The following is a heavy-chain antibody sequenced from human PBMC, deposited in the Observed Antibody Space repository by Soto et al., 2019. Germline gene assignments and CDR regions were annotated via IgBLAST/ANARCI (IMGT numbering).Heavy chain of an antibody. CDR3: VKAFYTSNWGAVFDH. V-gene: IGHV3-23*01. CDR2: IGGGGDRT. D-gene: IGHD7-27*01. CDR1: GFTFSSYA. J-gene: IGHJ4*02. Sequence: GGSLRLSCAAAGFTFSSYAMSWVRQAPGKGLEWVSWVSAIGGGGDRTLYADSVKGRFTISRDMSKTTLYLQMNSLRADDTAVYYCVKAFYTSNWGAVFDHWGQGTLVTVSS.